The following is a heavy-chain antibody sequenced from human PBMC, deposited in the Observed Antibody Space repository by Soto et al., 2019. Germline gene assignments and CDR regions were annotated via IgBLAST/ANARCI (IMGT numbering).Heavy chain of an antibody. CDR1: GDSVSSTRVG. J-gene: IGHJ4*02. D-gene: IGHD3-22*01. CDR2: TYYRSKWYS. V-gene: IGHV6-1*01. CDR3: ARVLSYDSSGYEEGHFAY. Sequence: SQTLSLTCAISGDSVSSTRVGWNWIRQSTSRSLKGLGRTYYRSKWYSDYAVSVKSRITINPDTSKNQFSLQLNSVTPEDTAVFYFARVLSYDSSGYEEGHFAYGGQGTPVTVSP.